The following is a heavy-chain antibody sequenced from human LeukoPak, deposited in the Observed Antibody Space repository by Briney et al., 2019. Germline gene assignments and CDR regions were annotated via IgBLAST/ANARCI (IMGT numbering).Heavy chain of an antibody. Sequence: ASVKVSCKASGYTFTSYYMHWVRQAPGQGLEWMGIINPSGGSTSYAQKFQGRVTMTRDTSTSTVYMELSSLRSEDTAVYYCARGPSALQYPTPYYMDVWGKGITVTVSS. J-gene: IGHJ6*03. CDR2: INPSGGST. D-gene: IGHD4-11*01. CDR1: GYTFTSYY. V-gene: IGHV1-46*01. CDR3: ARGPSALQYPTPYYMDV.